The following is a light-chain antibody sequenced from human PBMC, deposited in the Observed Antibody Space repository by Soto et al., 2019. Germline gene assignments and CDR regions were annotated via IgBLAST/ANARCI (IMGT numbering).Light chain of an antibody. CDR2: DVS. J-gene: IGLJ1*01. CDR1: SSDVGGYNY. CDR3: SYYTSSSTFYV. V-gene: IGLV2-14*01. Sequence: QAALTQPASVSGYPGQSITISCTGTSSDVGGYNYVSWYQQHPGKAPKLMIYDVSNRPSGVSNRFSGSKSGNTASLTISGLQAEDEADYYCSYYTSSSTFYVFGTGTKVTVL.